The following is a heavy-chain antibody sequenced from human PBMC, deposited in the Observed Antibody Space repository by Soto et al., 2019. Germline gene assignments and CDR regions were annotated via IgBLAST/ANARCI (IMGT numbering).Heavy chain of an antibody. J-gene: IGHJ5*02. CDR3: ARDRGQASSWYGTWFDP. CDR2: INPNSGGT. D-gene: IGHD6-13*01. CDR1: GYTFTGYY. V-gene: IGHV1-2*04. Sequence: QVQLVQSGAEVKKPGASVKVSCKASGYTFTGYYMHWVRQAPGQGLEWMGWINPNSGGTNYAQKFQGWVTMTRDTSIRTAYMELSRLRSDDTAVYYCARDRGQASSWYGTWFDPWGQGTLVTVSS.